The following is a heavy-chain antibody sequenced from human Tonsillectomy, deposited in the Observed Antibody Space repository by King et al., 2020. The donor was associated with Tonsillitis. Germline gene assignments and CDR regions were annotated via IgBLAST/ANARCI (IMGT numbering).Heavy chain of an antibody. CDR1: GYTFTSYY. CDR2: INPSGGST. D-gene: IGHD4-23*01. V-gene: IGHV1-46*01. J-gene: IGHJ4*02. Sequence: QLVQSGAEVKKPGASVKVSCKASGYTFTSYYMHWVRQAPGQGLEWMGIINPSGGSTSYAQKFQGRVTMTRDTSTSTVYMELSSLRSEDTAVYYCAREGGDSGGNSGSFDYWGQGTLVTVSS. CDR3: AREGGDSGGNSGSFDY.